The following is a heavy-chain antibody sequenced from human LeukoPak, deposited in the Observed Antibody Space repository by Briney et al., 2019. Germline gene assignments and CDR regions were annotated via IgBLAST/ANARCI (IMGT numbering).Heavy chain of an antibody. CDR2: ISHDGNSR. V-gene: IGHV3-30*18. CDR3: AKPQEADLWVPDY. CDR1: GFSFYNLA. J-gene: IGHJ4*02. Sequence: GGSLRLSCATSGFSFYNLAFHWVRQAPGKGLEWVSLISHDGNSRKYADSVKGRFTISRDNSKNTLYLEMNSLIPEDTALYYCAKPQEADLWVPDYWGQGTLVTVSS. D-gene: IGHD3-3*01.